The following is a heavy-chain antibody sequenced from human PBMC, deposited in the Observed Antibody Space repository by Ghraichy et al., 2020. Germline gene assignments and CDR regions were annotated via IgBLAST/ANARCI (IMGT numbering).Heavy chain of an antibody. CDR3: VRDQDSSGYMLGFQF. D-gene: IGHD3-22*01. V-gene: IGHV3-30*09. CDR1: GFTFSTYA. CDR2: ISYDGNDK. Sequence: GGSLRLSCVVSGFTFSTYAFHWVRQAPGKGLEWLAVISYDGNDKYHAESVRGRFAISRDDSKDTLHLQMNGLRSEDTAVYYCVRDQDSSGYMLGFQFWGQGTLVTVSS. J-gene: IGHJ1*01.